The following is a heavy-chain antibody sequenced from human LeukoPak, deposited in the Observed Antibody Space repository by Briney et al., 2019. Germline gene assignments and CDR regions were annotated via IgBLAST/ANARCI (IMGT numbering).Heavy chain of an antibody. CDR3: ARGRGSGSSPRRQYYFDY. J-gene: IGHJ4*02. CDR1: GYTFTSYG. V-gene: IGHV1-8*03. CDR2: MNPNSGNT. Sequence: ASVKVSCKASGYTFTSYGISWVRQAPGQGLEWMGWMNPNSGNTGYAQKFQGRVTITRNTSISTAYMELSSLRSEDTAVYYCARGRGSGSSPRRQYYFDYWGQGTLVTVSS. D-gene: IGHD1-26*01.